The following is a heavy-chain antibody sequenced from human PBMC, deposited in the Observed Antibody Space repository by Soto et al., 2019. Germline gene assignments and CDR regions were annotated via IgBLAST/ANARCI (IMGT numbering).Heavy chain of an antibody. CDR1: GDSVSSNSAA. Sequence: PSQTLSLPCAISGDSVSSNSAAWNWIRQSPSRGLEWLGRTYYRSKWYNDYAVSVKSRITINPDTSKNQFSLQLNSVTPEDTAVYYCARGHSSSWRGYYYGMDVWGQGTTVTVSS. CDR3: ARGHSSSWRGYYYGMDV. V-gene: IGHV6-1*01. J-gene: IGHJ6*02. D-gene: IGHD6-13*01. CDR2: TYYRSKWYN.